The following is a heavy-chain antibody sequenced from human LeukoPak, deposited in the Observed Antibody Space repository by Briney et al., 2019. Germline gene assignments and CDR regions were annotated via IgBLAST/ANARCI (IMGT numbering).Heavy chain of an antibody. Sequence: GGSLRLSCAASGFTFSSSWMHWVRQAPGKGLEWVSYISSSSYYIYYADSAKGRFTISRDNAKNSLYLQMSGLRAEDTAVYYCARDRPYDYVWGSDGLDIWGHGTMVTVSS. CDR2: ISSSSYYI. CDR1: GFTFSSSW. D-gene: IGHD3-16*01. CDR3: ARDRPYDYVWGSDGLDI. J-gene: IGHJ3*02. V-gene: IGHV3-21*06.